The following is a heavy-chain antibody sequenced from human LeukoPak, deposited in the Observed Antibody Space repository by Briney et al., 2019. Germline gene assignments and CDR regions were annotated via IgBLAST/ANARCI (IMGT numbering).Heavy chain of an antibody. V-gene: IGHV1-69*05. CDR1: GGTLSSYA. CDR3: ARATAMFSGIFDY. D-gene: IGHD5-18*01. Sequence: ASVKVSCKASGGTLSSYAISWVRQAPGQGLEWMGGIIPIFGTANYAQKFQGRVTITTDESTSTAYMELSSLRSEDTAVYYCARATAMFSGIFDYWGQGTLVTVSS. CDR2: IIPIFGTA. J-gene: IGHJ4*02.